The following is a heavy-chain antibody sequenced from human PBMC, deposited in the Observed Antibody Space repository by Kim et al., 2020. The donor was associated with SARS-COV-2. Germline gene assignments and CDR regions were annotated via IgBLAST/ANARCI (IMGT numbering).Heavy chain of an antibody. CDR1: GGSISSSSYY. D-gene: IGHD6-13*01. V-gene: IGHV4-39*01. CDR2: IYYSGST. CDR3: ASQGIAAAGKPFDY. Sequence: SETLSLTCTVSGGSISSSSYYWGWIRQPPGKGLEWIGSIYYSGSTYYNPSLKSRVTISVDTSKNQFSLKLSSVTAADTAVYYCASQGIAAAGKPFDYWGQGTLVTVSS. J-gene: IGHJ4*02.